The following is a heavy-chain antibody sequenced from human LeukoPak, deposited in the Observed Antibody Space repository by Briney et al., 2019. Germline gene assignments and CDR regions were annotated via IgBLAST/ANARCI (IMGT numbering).Heavy chain of an antibody. V-gene: IGHV3-74*01. CDR1: GSTFSKSW. CDR2: INTDGTVT. J-gene: IGHJ4*02. D-gene: IGHD6-19*01. Sequence: GGSLRLSCAASGSTFSKSWMLWVRQAPGKGLESVSRINTDGTVTTYADSVKGRFTVSRDNADNTMFLQMNSVRDEDTAVYYCATKQWLAPPPDSWGQGTPVTVSS. CDR3: ATKQWLAPPPDS.